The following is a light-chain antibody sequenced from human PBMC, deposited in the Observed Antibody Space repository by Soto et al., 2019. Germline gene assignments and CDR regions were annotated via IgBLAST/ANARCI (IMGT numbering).Light chain of an antibody. V-gene: IGLV1-51*01. Sequence: QSALTQPPSVSAAPGQKVTISCSGNRFNIANNYVSWYQQLPGSAPKLLIYVNNKRPSGIPDRFSGSKSDTSATLGITGLQTEDEADYYCGTWDSSLSAVVFGGGTKLTVL. CDR1: RFNIANNY. J-gene: IGLJ2*01. CDR3: GTWDSSLSAVV. CDR2: VNN.